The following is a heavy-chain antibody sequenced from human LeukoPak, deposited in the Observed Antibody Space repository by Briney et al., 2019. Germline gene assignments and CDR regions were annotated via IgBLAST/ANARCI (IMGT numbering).Heavy chain of an antibody. CDR2: INHSGST. D-gene: IGHD3-10*01. CDR1: GGSFSGYY. CDR3: ARGPYYYGSGSYYRKSWFDP. J-gene: IGHJ5*02. Sequence: SETLSLTCAVYGGSFSGYYWGWIRQPPGKGLEWIGEINHSGSTNYNPSLKSRVTISVDTSKNQFSLKLSSVTAADTAVYYCARGPYYYGSGSYYRKSWFDPWGQGTLVTVSS. V-gene: IGHV4-34*01.